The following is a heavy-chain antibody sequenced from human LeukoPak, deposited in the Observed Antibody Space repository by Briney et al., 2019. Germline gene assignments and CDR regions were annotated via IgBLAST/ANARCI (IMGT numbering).Heavy chain of an antibody. Sequence: GGSLRLSCAASGFNFRNYVMNWDRQAPGKGLEWVSSISSSGSDMYYAESVKGRFTISSDNAKNSLYLQMNSLRAEDTAVYFCASSRVATSDSWGQGTLVTVSS. CDR2: ISSSGSDM. J-gene: IGHJ4*02. D-gene: IGHD5-12*01. V-gene: IGHV3-21*01. CDR1: GFNFRNYV. CDR3: ASSRVATSDS.